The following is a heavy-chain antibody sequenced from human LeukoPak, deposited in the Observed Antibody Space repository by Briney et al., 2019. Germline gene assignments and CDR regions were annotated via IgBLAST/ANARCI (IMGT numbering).Heavy chain of an antibody. Sequence: PGGSLRLSCAASGFTFTRYGLHWVRRAPGKGLEYVSAISTDGSRTYYADSVKDRFIISRDNSKNTLYLQMGSLGAEDMAVYYCARGDGGYYGYWGQGTLVTVSS. J-gene: IGHJ4*02. CDR1: GFTFTRYG. CDR3: ARGDGGYYGY. CDR2: ISTDGSRT. D-gene: IGHD3-22*01. V-gene: IGHV3-64*02.